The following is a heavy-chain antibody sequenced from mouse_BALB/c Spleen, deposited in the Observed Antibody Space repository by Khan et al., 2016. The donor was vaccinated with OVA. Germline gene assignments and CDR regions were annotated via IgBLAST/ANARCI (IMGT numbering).Heavy chain of an antibody. Sequence: EVQLQESGPGLVKPSQSLSLTCTVTGYSITSDYAWNWIRQFPGNKLEWMGYISYSGRTSYNPSLKSRISITRDTSKNPFFLQLNSVTTEDTATCYCARSVTITTVVATDFDYWGQGTTLTVSS. J-gene: IGHJ2*01. CDR2: ISYSGRT. CDR3: ARSVTITTVVATDFDY. V-gene: IGHV3-2*02. D-gene: IGHD1-1*01. CDR1: GYSITSDYA.